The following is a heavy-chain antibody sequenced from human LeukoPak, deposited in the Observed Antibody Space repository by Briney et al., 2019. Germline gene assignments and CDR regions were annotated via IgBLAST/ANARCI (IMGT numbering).Heavy chain of an antibody. J-gene: IGHJ4*02. V-gene: IGHV3-30*18. Sequence: GGSLRLSCAASGFTFSSYGMHWVRQAPGKGLAWVAVISYDGSNKYYADSVKGRFTISRDNSKNTLYLQMNSLRAEDTAVYYCAKFHYYYGSGSYQPFDYWGQGTLVTVSS. CDR2: ISYDGSNK. CDR3: AKFHYYYGSGSYQPFDY. CDR1: GFTFSSYG. D-gene: IGHD3-10*01.